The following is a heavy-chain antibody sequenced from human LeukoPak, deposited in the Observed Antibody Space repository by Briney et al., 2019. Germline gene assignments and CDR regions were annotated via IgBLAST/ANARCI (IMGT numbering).Heavy chain of an antibody. CDR3: ARYCSSTSCYYYYYGMDV. J-gene: IGHJ6*04. Sequence: GGSLRLSCAASGFTFSSYEMNWVRQAPGKGLEWVSYISSSGSTIYYTDSVKGRFTISRDNAKNSLYLQMNSLRAEDTAVYYCARYCSSTSCYYYYYGMDVWGKGTTVTVSS. CDR2: ISSSGSTI. V-gene: IGHV3-48*03. CDR1: GFTFSSYE. D-gene: IGHD2-2*01.